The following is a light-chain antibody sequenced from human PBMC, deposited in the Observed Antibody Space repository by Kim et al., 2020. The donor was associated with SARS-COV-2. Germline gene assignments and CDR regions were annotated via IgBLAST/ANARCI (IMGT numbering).Light chain of an antibody. CDR1: QSISSW. CDR2: KAS. J-gene: IGKJ1*01. Sequence: DIQMTQSPSTLSASVGDRVTITCRASQSISSWLAWYQQKPGKAPKLLIYKASTLESGVPSRFSGSGSGTEFTLTISSLQPDDFATYYCQQYNSPRTFGQGNKVDIK. V-gene: IGKV1-5*03. CDR3: QQYNSPRT.